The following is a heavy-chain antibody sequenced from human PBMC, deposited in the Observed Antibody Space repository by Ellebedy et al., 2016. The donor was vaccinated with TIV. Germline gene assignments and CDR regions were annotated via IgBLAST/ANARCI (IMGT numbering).Heavy chain of an antibody. CDR1: GFTFSSNW. J-gene: IGHJ4*02. Sequence: PGGSLRLSCAASGFTFSSNWMSWVRQTPGKGLEWVAYIKQDGSEKYYVDSVKGRFTISRDKSKNTLYLQMNSLRAEDTAVYYCARGCGGECFDFFDQWGQGTLVTVSS. D-gene: IGHD2-21*01. CDR2: IKQDGSEK. V-gene: IGHV3-7*01. CDR3: ARGCGGECFDFFDQ.